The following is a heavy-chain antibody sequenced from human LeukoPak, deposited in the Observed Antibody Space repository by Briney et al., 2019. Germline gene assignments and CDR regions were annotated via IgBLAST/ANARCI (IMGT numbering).Heavy chain of an antibody. D-gene: IGHD6-13*01. J-gene: IGHJ4*02. Sequence: ASVKVSCKVSGYTFTDYYMHWVQQAPGKGLEWMGLVDPEDGETIYAEKFQGRVTITADTSTDTAYMELGSLRSEDTAVYYCATDPTISGIANYWGQGTLVTVSS. V-gene: IGHV1-69-2*01. CDR1: GYTFTDYY. CDR3: ATDPTISGIANY. CDR2: VDPEDGET.